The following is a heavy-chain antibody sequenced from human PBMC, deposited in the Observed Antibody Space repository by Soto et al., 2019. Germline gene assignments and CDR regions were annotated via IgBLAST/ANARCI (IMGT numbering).Heavy chain of an antibody. CDR2: INAGNGNT. D-gene: IGHD3-3*01. CDR1: GYTFTSYA. J-gene: IGHJ4*02. Sequence: QVQLVQSGAEVKKPGASVKVSCKASGYTFTSYAMHWVRQAPGQRLEWMGWINAGNGNTKYSQKFQGRVTITRDTSASTASMELSSLRSEDTAVYYCASTSGYSLYDSWGQGTLVTVSS. CDR3: ASTSGYSLYDS. V-gene: IGHV1-3*01.